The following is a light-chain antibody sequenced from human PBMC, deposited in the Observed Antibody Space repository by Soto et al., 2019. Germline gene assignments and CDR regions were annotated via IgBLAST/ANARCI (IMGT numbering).Light chain of an antibody. CDR3: QQYDSSLYT. V-gene: IGKV3-20*01. J-gene: IGKJ2*01. CDR1: QSVSSTY. CDR2: GAS. Sequence: EIVLTQSPGTLSLSPGERATLSCRASQSVSSTYLAWYQQKPGQAPRLLIYGASSRATGIPDSFSGSGSGTDFTLTISTLEPEDFAVYFCQQYDSSLYTFGQGTKLEIK.